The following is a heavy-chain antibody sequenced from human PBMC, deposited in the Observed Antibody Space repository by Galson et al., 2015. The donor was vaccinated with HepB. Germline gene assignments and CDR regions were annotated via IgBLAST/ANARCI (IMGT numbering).Heavy chain of an antibody. CDR1: GGTFSSYA. D-gene: IGHD3-9*01. CDR2: IIPIFGTA. V-gene: IGHV1-69*13. CDR3: ARDLVSALRYFDWLLHPDYYGMDV. Sequence: SVKVSCKASGGTFSSYAISWVRQAPGQGLEWMGGIIPIFGTANYAQKFQGRVTITADESTSTAYMELSSLRSEDTAVYYCARDLVSALRYFDWLLHPDYYGMDVWGQGTTVTVSS. J-gene: IGHJ6*02.